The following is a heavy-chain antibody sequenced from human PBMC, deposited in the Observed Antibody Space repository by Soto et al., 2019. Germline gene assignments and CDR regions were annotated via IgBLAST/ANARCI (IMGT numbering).Heavy chain of an antibody. J-gene: IGHJ4*02. CDR2: IYYSGST. D-gene: IGHD6-13*01. CDR3: ARASSYSSSWYDY. Sequence: QVQLQESGPGLVKPSETLSLTCTVSGGSISSYYWSWLRQPPGKGLEWIGYIYYSGSTNYNPPLRGRVTISVDTSKNPFSLKLSSVTAADTAVYYCARASSYSSSWYDYWGQGTLVTVSS. V-gene: IGHV4-59*01. CDR1: GGSISSYY.